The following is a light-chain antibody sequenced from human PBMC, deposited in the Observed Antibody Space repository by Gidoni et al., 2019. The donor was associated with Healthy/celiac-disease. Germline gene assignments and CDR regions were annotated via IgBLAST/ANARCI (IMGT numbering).Light chain of an antibody. Sequence: DIQMTHSPSSLSASVGDRVTITCRASQSISSYLNWYQQKPGKAPKLLIYAASSLQSGVPSRFSGSGSGTDFTLTISSLQPEDFATYYCKQSYSNPLTFGPGTKVDIK. CDR2: AAS. V-gene: IGKV1-39*01. CDR1: QSISSY. CDR3: KQSYSNPLT. J-gene: IGKJ3*01.